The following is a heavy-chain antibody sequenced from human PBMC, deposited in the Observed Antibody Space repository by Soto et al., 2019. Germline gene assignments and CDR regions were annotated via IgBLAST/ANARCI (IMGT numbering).Heavy chain of an antibody. J-gene: IGHJ4*02. CDR2: LSIYYGNT. Sequence: QVQLVQSGAEVKKPGASVKVSCKGSGYTFTDYGILWLRQAPGQGLERMGWLSIYYGNTDYSQKFQGRVTMTRDISTTTAYMELTSLRSDDTAVYYCAIFPSEKYDYDFWGQGTPVTVSS. CDR3: AIFPSEKYDYDF. D-gene: IGHD2-2*01. V-gene: IGHV1-18*01. CDR1: GYTFTDYG.